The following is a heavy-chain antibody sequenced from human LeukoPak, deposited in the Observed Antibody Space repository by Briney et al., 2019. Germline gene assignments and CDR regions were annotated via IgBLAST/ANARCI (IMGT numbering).Heavy chain of an antibody. Sequence: PSETLSLTCAVYGGSFSGYYWSWIRQPPGKGLEWIGEINHSGSTNYNPSLKSRDTISVDTSKNQFSLKLSSVTAADTAVYYCAREDSSGWYVFDYWGQGTLVTVSS. V-gene: IGHV4-34*01. CDR1: GGSFSGYY. CDR2: INHSGST. J-gene: IGHJ4*02. D-gene: IGHD6-19*01. CDR3: AREDSSGWYVFDY.